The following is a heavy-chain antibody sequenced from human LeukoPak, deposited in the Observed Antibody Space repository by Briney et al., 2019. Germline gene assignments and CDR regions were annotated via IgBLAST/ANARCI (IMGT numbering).Heavy chain of an antibody. J-gene: IGHJ4*02. CDR3: ARSQGSGYSPDY. CDR2: ISGSGSKT. Sequence: KPGGSLRLSCAASGFIFSSYGMSWVRQTPGKGLEWVSAISGSGSKTYYGDSVKGRFTISRDNSKNTLYLQMNSLRAEDTAVYYCARSQGSGYSPDYWGQGTLVTVSS. V-gene: IGHV3-23*01. D-gene: IGHD3-22*01. CDR1: GFIFSSYG.